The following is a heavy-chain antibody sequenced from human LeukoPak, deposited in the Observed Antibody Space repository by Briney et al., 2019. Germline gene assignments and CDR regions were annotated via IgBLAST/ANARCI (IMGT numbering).Heavy chain of an antibody. D-gene: IGHD4-17*01. CDR2: INHSGNT. V-gene: IGHV4-34*01. Sequence: SETLSLTCAVYGGSFSGYYWSWIRQPPGKGLEWIGEINHSGNTNYNPSLKSRVTISLDTSKNQFSLKLTSVTAADTAVYYCARDPGYGDVGWGQGTLVTVSS. J-gene: IGHJ4*02. CDR3: ARDPGYGDVG. CDR1: GGSFSGYY.